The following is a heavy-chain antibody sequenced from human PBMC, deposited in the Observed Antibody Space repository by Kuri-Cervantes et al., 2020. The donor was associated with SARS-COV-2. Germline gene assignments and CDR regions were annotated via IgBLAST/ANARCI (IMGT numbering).Heavy chain of an antibody. CDR3: AHITPSIVVVPAAFDY. CDR2: IYWDDDK. V-gene: IGHV2-5*02. J-gene: IGHJ4*02. Sequence: SGPTLVKPTETLTLTCTVSGFSLSNATMGVTWIRQPPGKALEWLAHIYWDDDKRYSPSLKSRLTITKDTSKNQVVLTMTNMDPVDTATYYCAHITPSIVVVPAAFDYWGQGTLVTVSS. CDR1: GFSLSNATMG. D-gene: IGHD2-2*01.